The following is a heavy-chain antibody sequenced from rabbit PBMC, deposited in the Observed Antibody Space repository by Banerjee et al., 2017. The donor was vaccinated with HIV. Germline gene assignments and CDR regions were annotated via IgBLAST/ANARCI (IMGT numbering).Heavy chain of an antibody. CDR2: IDVGVSGST. Sequence: QSLEESGGDLVKPGASLTLTCTASGFDFSSNAMCWVHQAPGKGLEWIACIDVGVSGSTYYASWAKGRFSISKTSSTTVTLQMTSLTAADTATYFCARNTGITDYNLWGQGTLVTVS. J-gene: IGHJ4*01. V-gene: IGHV1S40*01. D-gene: IGHD7-1*01. CDR3: ARNTGITDYNL. CDR1: GFDFSSNA.